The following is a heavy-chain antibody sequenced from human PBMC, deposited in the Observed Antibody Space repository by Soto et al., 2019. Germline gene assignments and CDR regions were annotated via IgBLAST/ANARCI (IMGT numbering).Heavy chain of an antibody. CDR3: ARMGMYSGRYGMDV. D-gene: IGHD1-26*01. CDR2: IIPIFGTA. CDR1: GGTFSSYA. V-gene: IGHV1-69*05. Sequence: SVKVSCKASGGTFSSYASSWVRQAPGQGLEWMGGIIPIFGTANYAQKFQGRVTMTTDTSTSTAYMELRSLRSDDTAVYYCARMGMYSGRYGMDVWGQGTTVTVSS. J-gene: IGHJ6*02.